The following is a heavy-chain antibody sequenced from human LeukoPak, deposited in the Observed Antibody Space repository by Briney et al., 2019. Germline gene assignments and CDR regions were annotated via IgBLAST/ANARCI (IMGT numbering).Heavy chain of an antibody. V-gene: IGHV3-53*01. CDR3: ARDMVGYSYGYYP. J-gene: IGHJ5*02. D-gene: IGHD5-18*01. Sequence: PGGSLRLSCAASEFIVSSYYMSWVRQAPGKGLEWVSVMLTAGTTYYADSVKGRFTISRDDSKNMVYLQMNSLRAEDTAVYFCARDMVGYSYGYYPWGQGTLVTVSS. CDR2: MLTAGTT. CDR1: EFIVSSYY.